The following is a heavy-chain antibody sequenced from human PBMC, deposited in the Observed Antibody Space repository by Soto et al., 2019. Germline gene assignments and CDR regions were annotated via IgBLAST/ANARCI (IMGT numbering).Heavy chain of an antibody. CDR3: AKFVFFGVVIEGFFDP. J-gene: IGHJ5*02. CDR2: ISVSGAGT. D-gene: IGHD3-3*01. CDR1: GFTFSNYA. V-gene: IGHV3-23*01. Sequence: EVHLLESGGGLVQPGGSLRLSCAASGFTFSNYAMSWVRQAPGKGLEWVSSISVSGAGTYYADSVKGRFTISRDNSKNTVFLQMNNLRAEDTAIYYCAKFVFFGVVIEGFFDPWGQGTLVTVSS.